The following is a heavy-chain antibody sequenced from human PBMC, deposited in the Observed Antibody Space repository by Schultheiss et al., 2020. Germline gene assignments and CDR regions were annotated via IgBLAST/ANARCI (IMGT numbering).Heavy chain of an antibody. V-gene: IGHV3-66*01. J-gene: IGHJ3*02. Sequence: GGSLRLSCAASGFTVSSNYMSWVRQAPGKGLEWVSVIYSGGSTYYADSVKGRFTISRDNSKNTLYLQMNSLRAEDTAVYYCARDVYYYDSSAPLGHYAFDIWGQGTM. CDR1: GFTVSSNY. D-gene: IGHD3-22*01. CDR3: ARDVYYYDSSAPLGHYAFDI. CDR2: IYSGGST.